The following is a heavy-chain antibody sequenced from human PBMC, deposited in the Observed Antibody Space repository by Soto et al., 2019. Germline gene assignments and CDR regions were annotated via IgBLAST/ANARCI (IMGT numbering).Heavy chain of an antibody. CDR1: GFSFSSFV. V-gene: IGHV3-23*01. Sequence: EVQLLESGGRLVQPGGSLRLSCATSGFSFSSFVMSWVRQAPGKGLEWVSSLSGSDDKTYYADSVKGRFSMSTDTSKSTLYLEMNSLRAEDTAVYYCARWSFLDHWGQGTRVTVS. CDR2: LSGSDDKT. CDR3: ARWSFLDH. D-gene: IGHD1-26*01. J-gene: IGHJ4*02.